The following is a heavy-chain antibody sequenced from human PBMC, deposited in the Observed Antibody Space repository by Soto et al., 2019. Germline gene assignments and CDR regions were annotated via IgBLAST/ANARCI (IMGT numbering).Heavy chain of an antibody. V-gene: IGHV1-8*01. Sequence: QVQLVQSGAEVKKPGASVKVSCKASGYTFTSYDINWVRQATGQGLEWMGWMNPNSGNTGYAQKFQGRVTMTRNTSISTAYMELSSLRSEDTAAYYCARRRGSSRLNWFDPWGQGTLVTVSS. CDR2: MNPNSGNT. CDR3: ARRRGSSRLNWFDP. CDR1: GYTFTSYD. J-gene: IGHJ5*02. D-gene: IGHD6-13*01.